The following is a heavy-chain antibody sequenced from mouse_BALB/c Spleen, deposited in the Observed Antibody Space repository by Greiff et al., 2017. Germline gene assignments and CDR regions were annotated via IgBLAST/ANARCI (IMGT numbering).Heavy chain of an antibody. CDR3: ARGIDDDYYVWCFDV. Sequence: EVQLMQSGGGLVQPGGSLRLSCATSGFTFTDYYMSWVRQPPGKALEWLGFIRNKANGYTTEYSASVKGRFTISRDNSQSILYLQMNTLRAEDSATYYLARGIDDDYYVWCFDVWGAGTTVTVPS. D-gene: IGHD2-3*01. CDR1: GFTFTDYY. V-gene: IGHV7-3*02. CDR2: IRNKANGYTT. J-gene: IGHJ1*01.